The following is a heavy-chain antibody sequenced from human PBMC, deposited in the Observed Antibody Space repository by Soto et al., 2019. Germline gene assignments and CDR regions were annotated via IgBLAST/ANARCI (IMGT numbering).Heavy chain of an antibody. J-gene: IGHJ5*02. CDR3: ARDLNSSKDFCSGSRFDP. V-gene: IGHV4-61*01. Sequence: PSETLSLTCTVSGGSVSSGSYYWSWIRQPPGKGLEWIGYIYYSGSTNYNPSLKSRVTISVDTSKNQFSLKLSSVTAADTAVYYCARDLNSSKDFCSGSRFDPWGQGTPVTLSS. CDR1: GGSVSSGSYY. D-gene: IGHD3-3*01. CDR2: IYYSGST.